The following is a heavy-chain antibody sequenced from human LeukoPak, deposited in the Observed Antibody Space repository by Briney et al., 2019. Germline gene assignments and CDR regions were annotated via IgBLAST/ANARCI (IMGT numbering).Heavy chain of an antibody. CDR3: ARLPAHRDGYKAVRGVIVWGDY. CDR1: GYTFTSYD. J-gene: IGHJ4*02. D-gene: IGHD5-24*01. V-gene: IGHV1-8*01. Sequence: GASVKVSCKASGYTFTSYDINWVRQATGQGLEWMGWMNPNSGNTGYAQKFQGRVTMTRNTSISTAYMELSSLRSEDTAVYYCARLPAHRDGYKAVRGVIVWGDYWGQGTLVTVSS. CDR2: MNPNSGNT.